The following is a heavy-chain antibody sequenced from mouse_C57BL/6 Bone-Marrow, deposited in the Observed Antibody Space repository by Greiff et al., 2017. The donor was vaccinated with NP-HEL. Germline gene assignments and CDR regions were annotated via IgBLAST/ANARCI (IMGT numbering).Heavy chain of an antibody. CDR2: INSDGGST. Sequence: EVQRVESGGGLVQPGESLKLSCESNEYEFPSHDMSWVRKTPEKRLELVAAINSDGGSTYYPDTMGRRFIISRDNTTNPLYLQMSRLRSEVTALYYCARPDSSGYVEKTWFAYWGQGTLVTVSA. CDR1: EYEFPSHD. CDR3: ARPDSSGYVEKTWFAY. D-gene: IGHD3-2*02. V-gene: IGHV5-2*01. J-gene: IGHJ3*01.